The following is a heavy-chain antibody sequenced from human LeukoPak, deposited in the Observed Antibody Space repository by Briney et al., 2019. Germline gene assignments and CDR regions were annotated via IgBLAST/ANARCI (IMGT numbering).Heavy chain of an antibody. CDR1: GFTFSSYS. J-gene: IGHJ4*02. CDR2: ISSSSSYI. V-gene: IGHV3-21*01. Sequence: PGGSLRLSCAASGFTFSSYSMNWVRQAPGKGLEWVSSISSSSSYIYYADSVKGRSTISRDNAKNSLYLQMNSLRAEDTAVYYCARNLIYDFWSGFSAVDYWGQGTLVTVSS. D-gene: IGHD3-3*01. CDR3: ARNLIYDFWSGFSAVDY.